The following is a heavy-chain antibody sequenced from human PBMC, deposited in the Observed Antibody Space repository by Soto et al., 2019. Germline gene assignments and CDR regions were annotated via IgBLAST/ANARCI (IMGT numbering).Heavy chain of an antibody. D-gene: IGHD6-13*01. Sequence: QLQLQESGPGLVKPSETLSLTCTVSGGSISSSSYYWGWIRQPPGKGLEWIGSVYYSGSTYYNPSLKSRVTLSVDTSKTQLSLKLRSVTAADTAVYYSAGRGRGTWYGSWGKGTLVTVSS. CDR1: GGSISSSSYY. CDR2: VYYSGST. CDR3: AGRGRGTWYGS. J-gene: IGHJ5*02. V-gene: IGHV4-39*01.